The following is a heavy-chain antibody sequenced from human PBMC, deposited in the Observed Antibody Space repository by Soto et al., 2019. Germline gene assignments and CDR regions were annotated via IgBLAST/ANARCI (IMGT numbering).Heavy chain of an antibody. Sequence: SQTLSLTCAISGDSVSSNSAAWNWIRQSPSRGLEWLGRTYYRSKWYNDYAVSVKSRITINPDTSKNQFSLQLNSVTPEDTAVYYCARGQYQLLFDYYYYYGMDVWGQGTTVTVSS. CDR2: TYYRSKWYN. CDR3: ARGQYQLLFDYYYYYGMDV. CDR1: GDSVSSNSAA. D-gene: IGHD2-2*01. J-gene: IGHJ6*02. V-gene: IGHV6-1*01.